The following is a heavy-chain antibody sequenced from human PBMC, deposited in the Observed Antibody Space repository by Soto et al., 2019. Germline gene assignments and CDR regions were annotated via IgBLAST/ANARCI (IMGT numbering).Heavy chain of an antibody. D-gene: IGHD1-1*01. J-gene: IGHJ6*02. CDR3: ARDYSLQRYYYYGMDV. Sequence: ASVKVSCKASGGTFSSYAISWVRQAPGQGLEWMGGIIPIFGTANYAQKFQGRVTITADESTSTAYMELSSLRSEDTAVYYCARDYSLQRYYYYGMDVWGQGTTVTVSS. CDR1: GGTFSSYA. CDR2: IIPIFGTA. V-gene: IGHV1-69*13.